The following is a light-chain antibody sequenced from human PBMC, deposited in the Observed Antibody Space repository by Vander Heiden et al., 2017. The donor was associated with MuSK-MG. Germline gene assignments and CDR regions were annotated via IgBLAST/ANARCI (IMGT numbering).Light chain of an antibody. CDR3: RQFLQTPYT. J-gene: IGKJ3*01. Sequence: DIVMTQSPLSLPVTPGEAASISCRSSQSLLHSNGYNFLDWYLQKPGQSPQLLIYLGSNRASRVPDRFRGSRSGTDFTLKISRVEAEDVGVYYCRQFLQTPYTFGHGTKLDIK. CDR1: QSLLHSNGYNF. V-gene: IGKV2-28*01. CDR2: LGS.